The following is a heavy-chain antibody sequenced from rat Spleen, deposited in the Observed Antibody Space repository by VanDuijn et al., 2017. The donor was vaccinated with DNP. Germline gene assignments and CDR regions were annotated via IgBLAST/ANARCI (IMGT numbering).Heavy chain of an antibody. CDR1: GFTFNNYW. V-gene: IGHV5-31*01. J-gene: IGHJ3*01. Sequence: EVQLVETGGALVQPGRSLKLSCVASGFTFNNYWMYWFRQAPGKGLEWVASITTSGDSTSSPDSVKGRFTISRDNAKNTLYLQMDSLRSEDTATYYCARGSDGVWLAYWGQGTLVTVSS. CDR2: ITTSGDST. CDR3: ARGSDGVWLAY. D-gene: IGHD4-3*01.